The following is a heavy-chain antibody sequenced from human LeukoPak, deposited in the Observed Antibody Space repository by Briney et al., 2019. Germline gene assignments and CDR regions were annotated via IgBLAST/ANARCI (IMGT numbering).Heavy chain of an antibody. Sequence: GGSLRLSCAASGFTFSRYAMSWVRQAPGKGLEWVSGISGSGGITYYADSVKGRFTISRDNSKNTLYLQMNSLRAEDTAVYYCAKVDSFDSSGYAYFDYWGQGTLVTVSS. J-gene: IGHJ4*02. CDR2: ISGSGGIT. CDR1: GFTFSRYA. CDR3: AKVDSFDSSGYAYFDY. V-gene: IGHV3-23*01. D-gene: IGHD3-22*01.